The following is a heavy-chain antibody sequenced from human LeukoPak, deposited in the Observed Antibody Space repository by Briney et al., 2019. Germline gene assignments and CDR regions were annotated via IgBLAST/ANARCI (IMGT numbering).Heavy chain of an antibody. D-gene: IGHD6-19*01. J-gene: IGHJ5*02. V-gene: IGHV3-21*01. Sequence: GGSLRLSCAASGFTFSSYTMNWVRQAPGKGLEWVSSISSSSSYIYYTDSVKGRFTISRDNAKNSLYLQMNSLRAEDTAVYYCARDLGSSGWYHNWFDPWGQGTLVTVSS. CDR1: GFTFSSYT. CDR2: ISSSSSYI. CDR3: ARDLGSSGWYHNWFDP.